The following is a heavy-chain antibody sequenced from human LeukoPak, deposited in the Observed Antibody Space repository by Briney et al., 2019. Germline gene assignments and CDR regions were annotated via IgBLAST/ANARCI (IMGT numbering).Heavy chain of an antibody. J-gene: IGHJ4*02. Sequence: PGGSLRLSCAASGFSISNYAMHWVRQAPGKGLEYVSGISVNGGSTYYANSVKGRFTISRDTSKNTLCLQMGSLRREDMAVYYCARSVVVTAPFDYWGQGTLVTVSS. CDR1: GFSISNYA. CDR3: ARSVVVTAPFDY. CDR2: ISVNGGST. V-gene: IGHV3-64*01. D-gene: IGHD2-21*02.